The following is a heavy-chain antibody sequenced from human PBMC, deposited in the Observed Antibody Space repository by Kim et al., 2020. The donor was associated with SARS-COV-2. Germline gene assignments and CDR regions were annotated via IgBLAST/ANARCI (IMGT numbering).Heavy chain of an antibody. CDR3: ARNSLMITFGGSIVGGERIIDY. V-gene: IGHV1-46*01. CDR1: GYTFTSYY. Sequence: ASVKVSCKASGYTFTSYYMHWVRQAPGQGLEWMGIINPSGGSTSYAQKFQGRVTMTRDTSTSTVYMELSSLRSEDTAVYYCARNSLMITFGGSIVGGERIIDYWGQGTLVTVSS. D-gene: IGHD3-16*01. CDR2: INPSGGST. J-gene: IGHJ4*02.